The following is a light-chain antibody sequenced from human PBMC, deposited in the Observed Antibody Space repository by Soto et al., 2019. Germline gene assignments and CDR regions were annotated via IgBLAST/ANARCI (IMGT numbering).Light chain of an antibody. CDR1: QSITSF. Sequence: EIVMTQSPCTLSLSPGERATLSCRASQSITSFLAWYQQKPGQAPRLLIYTASNRATGIPDRFSASGLGTEFTLTINRLEPEDFAVYYCQQYLRSPRTFGQGTKVDIK. CDR2: TAS. J-gene: IGKJ1*01. V-gene: IGKV3-20*01. CDR3: QQYLRSPRT.